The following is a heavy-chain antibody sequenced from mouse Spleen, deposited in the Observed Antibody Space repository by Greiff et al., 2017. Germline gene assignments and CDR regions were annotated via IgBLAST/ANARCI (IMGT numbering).Heavy chain of an antibody. V-gene: IGHV1-42*01. D-gene: IGHD2-1*01. CDR2: INPSTGGT. CDR1: GYSFTGYY. J-gene: IGHJ2*01. Sequence: EVQLQQSGPELVKPGASVKISCKASGYSFTGYYMNWVKQSPEKSLEWIGEINPSTGGTTYNQKFKAKATLTVDKSSSTAYMQLKSLTSEDSAVYYCARSDYGNPLWGQGTTLTVSS. CDR3: ARSDYGNPL.